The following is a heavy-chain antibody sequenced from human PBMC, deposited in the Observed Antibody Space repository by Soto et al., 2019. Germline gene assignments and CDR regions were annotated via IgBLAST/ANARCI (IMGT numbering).Heavy chain of an antibody. D-gene: IGHD3-3*01. CDR3: ARAKSRRGFWSGINWFDP. J-gene: IGHJ5*02. Sequence: SETLSLTCAVSGGSISSGGYSWSWIRQPPGKGLEWIGYIYHSGSTYYNPSLKSRVTISVDRSKNQFSLKLSSVTAADTAVYYCARAKSRRGFWSGINWFDPWGQGTLVTVSS. CDR1: GGSISSGGYS. CDR2: IYHSGST. V-gene: IGHV4-30-2*01.